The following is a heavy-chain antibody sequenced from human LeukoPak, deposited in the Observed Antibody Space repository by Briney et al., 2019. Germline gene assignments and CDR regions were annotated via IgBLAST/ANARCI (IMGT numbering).Heavy chain of an antibody. CDR3: AAGTAADY. V-gene: IGHV3-11*03. D-gene: IGHD6-13*01. CDR2: ISSSSSYR. Sequence: KPGGSLRLSCVVSGIPFSDYYMNWIRQAPGKGLEWISYISSSSSYRDYAASVKGRFTISRDNAKNVLYLQMNSLRVEDTAVYYCAAGTAADYWGRGTLVAVSS. CDR1: GIPFSDYY. J-gene: IGHJ4*02.